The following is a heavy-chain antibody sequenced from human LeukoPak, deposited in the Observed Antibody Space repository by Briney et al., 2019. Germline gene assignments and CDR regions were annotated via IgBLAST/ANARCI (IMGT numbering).Heavy chain of an antibody. V-gene: IGHV1-8*01. J-gene: IGHJ3*02. CDR2: MNPNSGNT. CDR1: GYTFTSYD. CDR3: ARGYDIFTASLLGALDI. D-gene: IGHD3-9*01. Sequence: GASVKVSCKSSGYTFTSYDINWVRQAPGQGLEWMGWMNPNSGNTEYAQTFQGRVTMTRDTSITTAYMELSSLRSEDTAVYYCARGYDIFTASLLGALDIWGQGTMVTVSS.